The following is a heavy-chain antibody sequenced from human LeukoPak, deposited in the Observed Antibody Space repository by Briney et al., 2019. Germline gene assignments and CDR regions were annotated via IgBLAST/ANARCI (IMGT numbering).Heavy chain of an antibody. CDR2: IYPGDSDT. Sequence: GESLKISCKGSGYSFTSYWIGWVRRMPGKGLEWMGIIYPGDSDTRYSPSFQGQVTISADKSISTAYLQWSSLKASDTAMYYCARHVATTVENGGLLYWGQGTLVTVSS. CDR1: GYSFTSYW. J-gene: IGHJ4*02. D-gene: IGHD1-26*01. V-gene: IGHV5-51*01. CDR3: ARHVATTVENGGLLY.